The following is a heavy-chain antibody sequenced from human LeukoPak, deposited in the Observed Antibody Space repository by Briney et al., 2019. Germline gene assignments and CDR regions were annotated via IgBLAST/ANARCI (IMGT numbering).Heavy chain of an antibody. CDR2: IYHSGST. Sequence: SETLSLTCTVSGYSISSGYYWGWIRQPPGKGLEWIGSIYHSGSTYYNPSLKSRVTISVDTSKNQFSLKLSSVTAADTAVYYCAREYQYYYDSSGYWDYWGQGTLVTVSS. J-gene: IGHJ4*02. V-gene: IGHV4-38-2*02. CDR1: GYSISSGYY. D-gene: IGHD3-22*01. CDR3: AREYQYYYDSSGYWDY.